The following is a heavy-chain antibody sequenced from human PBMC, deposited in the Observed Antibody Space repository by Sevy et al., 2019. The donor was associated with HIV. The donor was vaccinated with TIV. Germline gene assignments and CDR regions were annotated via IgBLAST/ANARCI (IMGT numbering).Heavy chain of an antibody. CDR2: IYIRGTT. Sequence: SETLSLTCNVSGGSIRSGRYYWSWIRQPAGKGLEWIGRIYIRGTTNYNPSLKSRITMSIDTSKNQFSLKLSSVTATDTAVYYCARELSDYGMDVWGQGTTVTVSS. CDR3: ARELSDYGMDV. J-gene: IGHJ6*02. V-gene: IGHV4-61*02. CDR1: GGSIRSGRYY.